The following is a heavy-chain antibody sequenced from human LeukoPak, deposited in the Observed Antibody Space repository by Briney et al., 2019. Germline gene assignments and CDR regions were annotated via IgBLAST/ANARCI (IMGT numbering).Heavy chain of an antibody. V-gene: IGHV3-48*03. CDR3: AKDGVWIGEKKANMDV. D-gene: IGHD3-10*01. CDR2: ISSSGSTI. CDR1: GFTFSSYE. J-gene: IGHJ6*03. Sequence: GGSLRLSCAASGFTFSSYEMNWVRQAPGKGLEWVSYISSSGSTIYYADSVKGRFTISRDNAKNSLYLQMNSLRAEDTAVYYCAKDGVWIGEKKANMDVWGKGTTV.